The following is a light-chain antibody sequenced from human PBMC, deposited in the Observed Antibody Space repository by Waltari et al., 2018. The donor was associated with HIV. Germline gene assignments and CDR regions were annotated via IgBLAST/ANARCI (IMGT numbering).Light chain of an antibody. V-gene: IGLV1-44*01. Sequence: QSVLTQPPSASGTPGQRVTISCSGSSSNIGTKTVNWYQQLPGSAPKFLMYCNPVRPAGGTDRFSGSKSGTSDSLAISGRRSEDAADYDCAAGDDSLNAWVFGGGTKVTVL. CDR3: AAGDDSLNAWV. J-gene: IGLJ3*02. CDR1: SSNIGTKT. CDR2: CNP.